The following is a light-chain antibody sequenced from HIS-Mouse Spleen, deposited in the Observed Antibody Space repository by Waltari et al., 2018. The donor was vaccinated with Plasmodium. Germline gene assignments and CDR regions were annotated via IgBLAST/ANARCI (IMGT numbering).Light chain of an antibody. CDR3: SSYTSSSTLV. V-gene: IGLV2-14*03. CDR2: DVS. CDR1: RSDVGGYNC. Sequence: QSALTQPASVSGSPGQSTTIPCTGTRSDVGGYNCVSWYQQHPAKAPKLMIYDVSNRPSGVSNRFSGSKSGNTASLTISGLQAEDEADYYCSSYTSSSTLVFGGGTKLTVL. J-gene: IGLJ2*01.